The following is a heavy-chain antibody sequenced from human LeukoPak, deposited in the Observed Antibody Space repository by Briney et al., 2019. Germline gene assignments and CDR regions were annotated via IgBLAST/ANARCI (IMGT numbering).Heavy chain of an antibody. CDR2: IYYSGST. J-gene: IGHJ4*02. CDR1: GGSISSSSYY. CDR3: ARHIAAYRRVFDY. V-gene: IGHV4-39*01. Sequence: PSETLSLTCTVSGGSISSSSYYWGWIRQPPGKGLEWIGSIYYSGSTYYNPSLKSRVTISVDTSKNQFSLKLSSVTAADTAVYCCARHIAAYRRVFDYWGQGTLVTVSS. D-gene: IGHD6-6*01.